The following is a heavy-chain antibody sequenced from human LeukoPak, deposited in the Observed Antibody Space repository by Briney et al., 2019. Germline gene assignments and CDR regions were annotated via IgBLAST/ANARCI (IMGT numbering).Heavy chain of an antibody. D-gene: IGHD6-6*01. CDR1: GGSISSYY. CDR2: IYTSGST. CDR3: ARDLEYSSSTRFDY. V-gene: IGHV4-4*07. Sequence: PSETLSLTCTVSGGSISSYYWSWIRQPAGKGLEWIGRIYTSGSTNYNPSLKSRVTMSVDTSKNQFSLKLSSVTAADTAVYYCARDLEYSSSTRFDYWGQGTLVTVSS. J-gene: IGHJ4*02.